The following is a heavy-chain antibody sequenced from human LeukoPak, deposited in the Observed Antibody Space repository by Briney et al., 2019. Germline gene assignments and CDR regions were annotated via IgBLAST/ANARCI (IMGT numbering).Heavy chain of an antibody. D-gene: IGHD3-22*01. CDR3: ATTTTRYDSSGYNLFDY. J-gene: IGHJ4*02. CDR2: ISGSGGST. Sequence: GGSLRLSCAASGFTFSSYAMSWVRQAPGKGLEWVSAISGSGGSTYYADSVKGRFTISRDNSKNTLYLQMNSLRAEDTAVYYCATTTTRYDSSGYNLFDYWGQGTLVTVSS. V-gene: IGHV3-23*01. CDR1: GFTFSSYA.